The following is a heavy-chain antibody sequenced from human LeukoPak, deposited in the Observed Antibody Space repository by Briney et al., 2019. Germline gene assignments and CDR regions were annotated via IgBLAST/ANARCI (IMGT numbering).Heavy chain of an antibody. CDR3: ASGGRYSYGMDV. D-gene: IGHD3-16*01. CDR2: IYYSGST. V-gene: IGHV4-59*08. Sequence: SETLSLTCTVSGGSISSYYWSWIRQPPGKGLEWIGYIYYSGSTNYNPSLKSRVTISVDTSKNQFSLKLSSVAAADTAVYYCASGGRYSYGMDVWGQGTTVTVSS. J-gene: IGHJ6*02. CDR1: GGSISSYY.